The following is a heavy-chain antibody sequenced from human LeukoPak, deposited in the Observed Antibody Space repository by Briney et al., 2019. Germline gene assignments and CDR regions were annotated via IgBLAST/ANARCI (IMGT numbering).Heavy chain of an antibody. V-gene: IGHV4-61*02. J-gene: IGHJ4*02. Sequence: SETLSLTCTVSGGSISSGSYYWSWIRQPAGKGLEWIGRIYTSGSTNYNPSLKSRVTISVDTSKNQFSLKLSSVTAADTAVYCCARVVVAARNGDYWGQGTLVTVSS. CDR2: IYTSGST. D-gene: IGHD2-15*01. CDR3: ARVVVAARNGDY. CDR1: GGSISSGSYY.